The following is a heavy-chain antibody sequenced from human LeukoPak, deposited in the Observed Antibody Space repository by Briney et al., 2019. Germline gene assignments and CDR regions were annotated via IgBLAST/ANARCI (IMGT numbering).Heavy chain of an antibody. V-gene: IGHV3-15*01. D-gene: IGHD3-22*01. CDR2: IKSKTDGGTT. Sequence: GGSLRLSCVASGFTFTNAWMSWVRQAPGKGLEWVGRIKSKTDGGTTDYAAPVKGRFIISRDDSKDTLYLQMDSLKTDDTAVYYCTKYDTSVNFDYWGQGTLVTVSS. CDR3: TKYDTSVNFDY. CDR1: GFTFTNAW. J-gene: IGHJ4*02.